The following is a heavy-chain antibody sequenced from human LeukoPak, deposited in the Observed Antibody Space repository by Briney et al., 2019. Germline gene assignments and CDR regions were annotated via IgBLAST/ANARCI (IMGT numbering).Heavy chain of an antibody. J-gene: IGHJ4*02. D-gene: IGHD3-9*01. Sequence: PGGSLRLSCAASGFTFSSYSMNWVRQAPGKGLEWVSSISSSSSYIYYADSVKGRFTISRDNAKNSLYLQMNSLRAEDTAVYYCARSRAWRYFDWLLFDYWGQGTLVTVSS. CDR2: ISSSSSYI. CDR1: GFTFSSYS. V-gene: IGHV3-21*01. CDR3: ARSRAWRYFDWLLFDY.